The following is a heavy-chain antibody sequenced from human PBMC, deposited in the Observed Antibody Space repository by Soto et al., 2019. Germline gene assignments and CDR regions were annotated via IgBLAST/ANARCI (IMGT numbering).Heavy chain of an antibody. CDR2: INPSGVKT. D-gene: IGHD5-12*01. J-gene: IGHJ4*02. CDR3: ARAGTGHNSGWTSELGY. CDR1: GYTFSSYY. V-gene: IGHV1-46*01. Sequence: QVQLVQSGAELRKPGASVKVSCKASGYTFSSYYVHWVRQASGQGLEWMGLINPSGVKTTYAQKFQGRVTMTRDTATTTVYMELSGLRSEGTAVYYCARAGTGHNSGWTSELGYWGQGTLVTVSS.